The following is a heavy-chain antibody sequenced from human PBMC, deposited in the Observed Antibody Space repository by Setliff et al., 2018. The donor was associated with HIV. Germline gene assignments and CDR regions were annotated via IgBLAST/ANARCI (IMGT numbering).Heavy chain of an antibody. CDR1: GGSLSDYY. CDR2: INHSGSS. J-gene: IGHJ5*02. V-gene: IGHV4-34*01. D-gene: IGHD3-3*01. Sequence: SETLSLTCGVYGGSLSDYYWSWIRQPPGKGLEWIGEINHSGSSNYNPSLKSRVTISVDTSKNQLSLNVTSVTAADTAVYYCARGRRYDFWSGSQDWFDPWGQGTLVTVSS. CDR3: ARGRRYDFWSGSQDWFDP.